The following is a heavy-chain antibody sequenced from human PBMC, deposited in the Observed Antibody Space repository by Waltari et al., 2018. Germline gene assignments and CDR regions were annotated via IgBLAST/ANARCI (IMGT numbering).Heavy chain of an antibody. CDR2: ISYDGSNK. CDR1: GCTFSSYA. CDR3: ARVFVQWLGFQDAFDI. Sequence: QVQLVESGGGVVQPGRSLRSSCAASGCTFSSYAMHGVRTAPGKGLEWVAVISYDGSNKYYADSVKGRFTISRDNSKNTLYLQMNSLRAEDTAVYYCARVFVQWLGFQDAFDIWGQGTMVTVSS. V-gene: IGHV3-30-3*01. J-gene: IGHJ3*02. D-gene: IGHD6-19*01.